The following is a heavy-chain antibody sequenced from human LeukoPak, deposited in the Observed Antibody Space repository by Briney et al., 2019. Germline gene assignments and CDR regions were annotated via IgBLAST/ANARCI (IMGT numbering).Heavy chain of an antibody. D-gene: IGHD5-18*01. V-gene: IGHV4-59*01. CDR1: GGSISSYY. CDR3: ARLVDTAYWYFDL. CDR2: IYYSGST. Sequence: KSSETLSLTCTVSGGSISSYYWSWIRQPPGKGLEWIGYIYYSGSTNYNPSLKSRVTISVDTSKNQFSLKLSSVTAADTAVYYCARLVDTAYWYFDLWGRGTLVTVSS. J-gene: IGHJ2*01.